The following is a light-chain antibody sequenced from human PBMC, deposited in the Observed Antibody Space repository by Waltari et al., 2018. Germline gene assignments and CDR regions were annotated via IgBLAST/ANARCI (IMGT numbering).Light chain of an antibody. CDR3: QQYYSVPLT. V-gene: IGKV3-15*01. CDR1: QRVSSN. CDR2: GAS. J-gene: IGKJ1*01. Sequence: EIVLTQSPATLSVSPGARATLSCRASQRVSSNLAWYQQKPGQAPRLLIYGASTRATGVPARFSGSGSGTEFTLAISSLQSEDFAVYYCQQYYSVPLTFGQGTKVGIK.